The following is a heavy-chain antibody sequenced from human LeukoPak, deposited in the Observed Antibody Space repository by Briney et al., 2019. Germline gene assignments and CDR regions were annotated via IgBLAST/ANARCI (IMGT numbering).Heavy chain of an antibody. CDR2: ISSNGGST. Sequence: PGGSLRLSCSASEFTFISYAMHWVRQAPGKGLEYASSISSNGGSTYYADSVKGRFTISRDNSKNTLYLQMSSLRTEDTAVYYCVKDKGGYYYGSGSYYTDWGQGTLVTVSS. D-gene: IGHD3-10*01. V-gene: IGHV3-64D*06. CDR3: VKDKGGYYYGSGSYYTD. CDR1: EFTFISYA. J-gene: IGHJ4*02.